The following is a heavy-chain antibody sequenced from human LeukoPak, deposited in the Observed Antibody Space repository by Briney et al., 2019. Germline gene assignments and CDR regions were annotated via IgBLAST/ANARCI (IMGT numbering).Heavy chain of an antibody. Sequence: GGSLRLSCAAAGFTFSTYAMSWVRQAPGKGLEWVSAIGGSGDFTYYAEYVRGRFTISRDNSKKTLYLQMNSPRAEDTAVYYCAKADRGWGVITKDWGQGTLVTVSS. CDR1: GFTFSTYA. CDR2: IGGSGDFT. V-gene: IGHV3-23*01. J-gene: IGHJ4*02. D-gene: IGHD3-10*01. CDR3: AKADRGWGVITKD.